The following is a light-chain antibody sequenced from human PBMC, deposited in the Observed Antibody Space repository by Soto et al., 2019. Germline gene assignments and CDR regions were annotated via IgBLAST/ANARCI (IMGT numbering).Light chain of an antibody. Sequence: DIQLTQSPSFLSASVGDRVTITCRASQGICSYLAWYQQKPGKAPKLLIYAASTLQGGVPSRFSGSGSGTEFTLTISSLQPEDFATYYCQQLNSSPITFGQGTRLDIK. V-gene: IGKV1-9*01. CDR3: QQLNSSPIT. CDR2: AAS. CDR1: QGICSY. J-gene: IGKJ5*01.